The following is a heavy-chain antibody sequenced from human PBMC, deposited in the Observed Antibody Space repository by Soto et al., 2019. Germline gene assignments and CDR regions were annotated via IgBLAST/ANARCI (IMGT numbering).Heavy chain of an antibody. CDR3: ARGGSLHDYGGILPHDY. J-gene: IGHJ4*02. CDR2: ISSSSSTI. CDR1: GFTFSSYS. D-gene: IGHD4-17*01. Sequence: EVQLVESGGGLVQPGGSLRLSCAASGFTFSSYSMNWVRQAPGKGLEWVSYISSSSSTIYYADSVKGRFTISRDNAKNSLYLQMNSLRDEDTAVYYCARGGSLHDYGGILPHDYWGQGTLVTVSS. V-gene: IGHV3-48*02.